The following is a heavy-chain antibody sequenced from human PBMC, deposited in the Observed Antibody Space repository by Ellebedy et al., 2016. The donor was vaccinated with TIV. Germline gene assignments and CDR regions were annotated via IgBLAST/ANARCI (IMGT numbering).Heavy chain of an antibody. V-gene: IGHV1-3*01. CDR3: ARGSGFEIDY. CDR1: GYTFTSYD. CDR2: INAGNGNT. J-gene: IGHJ4*02. Sequence: ASVKVSXKASGYTFTSYDINWLRQATGQRLEWMGWINAGNGNTKYSQKFQGRVTITRDTSASTAYMELSSLRSEDTAVYYCARGSGFEIDYWGQGTLVTVSS. D-gene: IGHD6-19*01.